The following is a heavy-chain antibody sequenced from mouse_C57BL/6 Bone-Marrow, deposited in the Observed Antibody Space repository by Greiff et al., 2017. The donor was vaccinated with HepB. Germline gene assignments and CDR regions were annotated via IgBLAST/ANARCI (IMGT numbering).Heavy chain of an antibody. CDR3: ARDITTVSFDY. CDR2: ISYDGST. V-gene: IGHV3-6*01. Sequence: EVQVVESGPGLVKPSQSLSLTCSVTGYSITSGYYWYWIRQFPGNKLEWLGYISYDGSTNYNPSLKNRISITRDTSKNQYFLKLNSVTTEDTATYYCARDITTVSFDYCGRGTTLTVSS. D-gene: IGHD1-1*01. CDR1: GYSITSGYY. J-gene: IGHJ2*01.